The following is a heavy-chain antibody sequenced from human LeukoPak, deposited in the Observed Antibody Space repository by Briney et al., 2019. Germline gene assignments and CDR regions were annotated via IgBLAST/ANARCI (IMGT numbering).Heavy chain of an antibody. CDR2: IYSGGST. CDR1: GFTVSSNY. V-gene: IGHV3-53*01. CDR3: AKDGYDFWSGYYE. Sequence: PGGSLRLSCAASGFTVSSNYMSWVRQAPGKGLEWVSVIYSGGSTYYADSVKGRFTISRDNSKNTLYLQMNSLRAEDTAVYYCAKDGYDFWSGYYEWGQGTLVTVSS. J-gene: IGHJ4*02. D-gene: IGHD3-3*01.